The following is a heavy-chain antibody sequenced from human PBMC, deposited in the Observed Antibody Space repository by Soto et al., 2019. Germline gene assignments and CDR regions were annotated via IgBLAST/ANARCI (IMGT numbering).Heavy chain of an antibody. CDR3: ARVKGIWFGELLRAFDI. V-gene: IGHV4-4*02. Sequence: ETLSLTCAVSSGSISSSNWWSWVRQPPGKGLEWIGEIYHSGSTNYNPSLKSRVTISVDKSKNQFPLKLSSVTAADTAVYYCARVKGIWFGELLRAFDIWGQGTMVTVSS. CDR2: IYHSGST. CDR1: SGSISSSNW. D-gene: IGHD3-10*01. J-gene: IGHJ3*02.